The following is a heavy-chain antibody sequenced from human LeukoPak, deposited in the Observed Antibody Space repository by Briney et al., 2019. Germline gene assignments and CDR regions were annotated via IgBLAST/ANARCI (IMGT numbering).Heavy chain of an antibody. V-gene: IGHV1-18*01. CDR2: ISAYNGNT. D-gene: IGHD5-18*01. CDR1: GYTFTSYG. CDR3: ARDLGYSYGYNWFDP. J-gene: IGHJ5*02. Sequence: ASVKVSCKASGYTFTSYGISWVRQAPGQGLECMGWISAYNGNTNYAQKLQGRVTMTTDTSTSTAYMELRSLRSDDTAVYYCARDLGYSYGYNWFDPWGQGTLVTVSS.